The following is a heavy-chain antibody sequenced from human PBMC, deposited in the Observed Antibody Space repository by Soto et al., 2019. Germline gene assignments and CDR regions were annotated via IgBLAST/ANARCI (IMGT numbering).Heavy chain of an antibody. CDR2: INPTSGGT. Sequence: ASVKVSCKTSGYAFAAYYIHWIRQAPGQGLEWMGWINPTSGGTVYAQNFQDRVTMTRDTSISTAYMELRRLNSDDTAVYYCARDPDYGDYWGYFFDSWGQGTPVTVSS. J-gene: IGHJ4*02. CDR1: GYAFAAYY. CDR3: ARDPDYGDYWGYFFDS. V-gene: IGHV1-2*02. D-gene: IGHD4-17*01.